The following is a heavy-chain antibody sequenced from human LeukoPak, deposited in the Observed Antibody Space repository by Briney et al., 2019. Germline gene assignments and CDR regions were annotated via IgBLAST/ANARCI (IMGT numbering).Heavy chain of an antibody. CDR3: ARGPSAAAASFDY. Sequence: SETLSLTCAVYGGSFSGYYWSWIRQPPGKGLEWIGEINHSGSTNYNPSLKSRVTISVDTSKNQFSLKLSSVTAADTAVYYCARGPSAAAASFDYWGQGTLVNVSS. J-gene: IGHJ4*02. CDR2: INHSGST. V-gene: IGHV4-34*01. D-gene: IGHD6-13*01. CDR1: GGSFSGYY.